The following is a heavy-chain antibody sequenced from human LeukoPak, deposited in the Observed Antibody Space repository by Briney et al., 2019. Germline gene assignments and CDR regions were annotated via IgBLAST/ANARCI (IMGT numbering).Heavy chain of an antibody. Sequence: GGSLRLSCAAPGCTFDDYGMSWVRQAPGKGLEWVSGINWNGGSTGYADSVKGRFTISRDNAKKSLDLQMNSLRAEDTALYYCARGHIDYAFDCWGQGTLVTVSS. CDR2: INWNGGST. V-gene: IGHV3-20*04. CDR1: GCTFDDYG. J-gene: IGHJ4*02. D-gene: IGHD4-17*01. CDR3: ARGHIDYAFDC.